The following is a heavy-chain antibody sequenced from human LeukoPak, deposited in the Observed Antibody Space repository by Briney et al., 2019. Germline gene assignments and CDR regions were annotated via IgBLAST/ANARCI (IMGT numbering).Heavy chain of an antibody. J-gene: IGHJ6*03. CDR1: GFTFSSYE. D-gene: IGHD5-12*01. CDR3: AKDTVKVTTIRRVPHYMDV. CDR2: ITGSGDTI. V-gene: IGHV3-48*03. Sequence: PGGSLRLSCSASGFTFSSYEMNWVRQAPGKGLEWISYITGSGDTIYYADSVKGRFTISRDNSKNTLYLQMNSLRAEDTALYYCAKDTVKVTTIRRVPHYMDVWGKGTTVTISS.